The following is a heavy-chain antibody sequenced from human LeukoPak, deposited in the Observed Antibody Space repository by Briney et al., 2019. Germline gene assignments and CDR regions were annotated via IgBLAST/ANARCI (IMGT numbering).Heavy chain of an antibody. D-gene: IGHD2-2*01. J-gene: IGHJ6*03. Sequence: SETLSLTCAVSGGSISSSNWWSWVRQPPGKGLEWIGEIYHSGSTNYNPSLKSRVTISVDKSKNQFSLKLSSVTAADTAVYYCARDLVVPAARASYYYYYMDVWGKGTTVTVSS. V-gene: IGHV4-4*02. CDR1: GGSISSSNW. CDR3: ARDLVVPAARASYYYYYMDV. CDR2: IYHSGST.